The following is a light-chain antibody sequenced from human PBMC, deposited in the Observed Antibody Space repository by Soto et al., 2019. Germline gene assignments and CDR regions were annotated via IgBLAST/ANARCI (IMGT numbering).Light chain of an antibody. CDR2: GDN. CDR3: QSYDSSLNRV. Sequence: QLVLTQPPSVSRAPGQRITISCTGSISNIGARYDVHWYRQRPGTAPKLLLYGDNNRPSGVPDRFSGSKSGASASLAITGLQADDEADYYFQSYDSSLNRVFGTGTKLTVL. J-gene: IGLJ1*01. V-gene: IGLV1-40*01. CDR1: ISNIGARYD.